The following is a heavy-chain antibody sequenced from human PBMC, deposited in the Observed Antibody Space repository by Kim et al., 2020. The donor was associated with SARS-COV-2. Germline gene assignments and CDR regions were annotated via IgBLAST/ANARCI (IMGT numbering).Heavy chain of an antibody. CDR1: GGSISSSSYY. D-gene: IGHD6-6*01. CDR2: IYYSGST. CDR3: ARLQALGSSEGSYYYYYGMDG. Sequence: SETLSLTCTVSGGSISSSSYYWGWIRQPPGKGLEWIGSIYYSGSTYYNPSLKSRVTISVDTSKNQFSLKLSSVTAADTAVYYCARLQALGSSEGSYYYYYGMDGWGQGTTVTVSS. V-gene: IGHV4-39*01. J-gene: IGHJ6*02.